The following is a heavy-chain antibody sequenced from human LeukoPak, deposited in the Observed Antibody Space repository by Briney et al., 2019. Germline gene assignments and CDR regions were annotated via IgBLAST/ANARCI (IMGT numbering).Heavy chain of an antibody. CDR2: IYYSGST. D-gene: IGHD3-10*01. CDR1: GGSISSGDYY. J-gene: IGHJ3*02. CDR3: ARNRLRITMVRGAPRDDAFDI. V-gene: IGHV4-30-4*01. Sequence: TLSLTCTVSGGSISSGDYYWSWIRQPPGKGLEWIGYIYYSGSTYYNPSLKSRVTISVDTSKNQSSLKLSSVAAADTAVYYCARNRLRITMVRGAPRDDAFDIWGQGTMVTVSS.